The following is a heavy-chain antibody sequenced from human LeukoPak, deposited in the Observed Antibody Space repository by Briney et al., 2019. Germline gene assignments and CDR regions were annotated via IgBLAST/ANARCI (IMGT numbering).Heavy chain of an antibody. D-gene: IGHD6-13*01. J-gene: IGHJ6*03. V-gene: IGHV3-33*01. Sequence: GSLRLSCAASGFTFSSYGMHWVRQAPGKGLEWVAVIWYDGSNKYYADSVKGRFTISRDNSKDTLYLQMNSLRAEDTAVYYCARGPGDSSSWYGIYYYYMDVWGKGTTDTVSS. CDR2: IWYDGSNK. CDR1: GFTFSSYG. CDR3: ARGPGDSSSWYGIYYYYMDV.